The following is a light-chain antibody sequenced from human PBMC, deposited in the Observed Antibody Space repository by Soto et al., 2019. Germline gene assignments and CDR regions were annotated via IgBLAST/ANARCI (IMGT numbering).Light chain of an antibody. V-gene: IGKV3-15*01. CDR1: QSVSNN. CDR2: GAS. CDR3: QQYNSWPLT. Sequence: EIVMTQSPATLSVSPGERATLSCRASQSVSNNLAWYQQKPGQAPRLLIYGASTRATGIPARFSGSGSGTEFTLTISSRQSEDFAVYYCQQYNSWPLTFGGGTKVAIK. J-gene: IGKJ4*01.